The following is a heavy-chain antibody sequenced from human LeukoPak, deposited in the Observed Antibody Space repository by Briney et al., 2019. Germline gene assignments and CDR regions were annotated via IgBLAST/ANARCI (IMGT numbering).Heavy chain of an antibody. CDR2: INPNSGGT. V-gene: IGHV1-2*02. CDR3: ARGTEELNYDFWSGPPYYYYYMDV. Sequence: ASVKVSCKASGYTFTGYYMHWVRQAPGRGLEWMGWINPNSGGTNYAQKFQGRVTMTRDTSISTAYMELSRLRSDDTAVYYCARGTEELNYDFWSGPPYYYYYMDVWGKGTTVTVSS. CDR1: GYTFTGYY. D-gene: IGHD3-3*01. J-gene: IGHJ6*03.